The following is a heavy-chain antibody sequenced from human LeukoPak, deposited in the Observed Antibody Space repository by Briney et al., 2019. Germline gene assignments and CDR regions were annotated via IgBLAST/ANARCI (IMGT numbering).Heavy chain of an antibody. CDR3: ARSWGQTDMTYYFDY. V-gene: IGHV3-66*01. CDR2: IYSGDST. D-gene: IGHD3-16*01. J-gene: IGHJ4*02. Sequence: PGGSLRLSCAVSGFTVSSNYVSWVRQAPGKGLEWVSVIYSGDSTYYANFVKGRFTISRDNSKNTLWHQMNSLRAEDTAVYYCARSWGQTDMTYYFDYWGQGTLVTVPS. CDR1: GFTVSSNY.